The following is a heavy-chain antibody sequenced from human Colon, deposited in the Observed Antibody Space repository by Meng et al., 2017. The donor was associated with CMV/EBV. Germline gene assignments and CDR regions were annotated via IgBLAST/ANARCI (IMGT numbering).Heavy chain of an antibody. Sequence: GSISSNDYYWGWLRQPPGKGLEWIGSIYYSGGTYYNPSLKRRPTISRLTSKNQFSLNLSSVTAADTAVYYCARGSDGHSSSSTWFDPWGQGTLVTVSS. CDR1: GSISSNDYY. CDR2: IYYSGGT. J-gene: IGHJ5*02. CDR3: ARGSDGHSSSSTWFDP. V-gene: IGHV4-39*07. D-gene: IGHD6-6*01.